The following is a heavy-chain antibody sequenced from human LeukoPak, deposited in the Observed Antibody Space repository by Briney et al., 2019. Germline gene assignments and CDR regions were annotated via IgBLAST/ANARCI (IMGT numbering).Heavy chain of an antibody. CDR2: IPYDGSNR. CDR3: ARDVDGGSSWYDAFDI. D-gene: IGHD6-13*01. V-gene: IGHV3-30*01. Sequence: GGSLRLSCAASGYTFSSYVLNWVRQDPGKGLEWMAVIPYDGSNRYYADSVKGRFTISRDNSKNTLYLQMNSLRAEDTAVYYCARDVDGGSSWYDAFDIWGQGTMVTVSS. CDR1: GYTFSSYV. J-gene: IGHJ3*02.